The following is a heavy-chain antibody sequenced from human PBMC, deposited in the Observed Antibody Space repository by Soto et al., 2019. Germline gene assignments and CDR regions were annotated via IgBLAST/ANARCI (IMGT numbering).Heavy chain of an antibody. D-gene: IGHD2-15*01. J-gene: IGHJ4*02. CDR2: IYHSGST. Sequence: PSETLSLTCAVSGCSISSGGYPWSWIRQPPGKGLEWIGYIYHSGSTYYHPSRKSRVTISVDRSKNQFSLKLSSVTAADTAVYYCARTSSRSALLSDWGQGTLVT. CDR1: GCSISSGGYP. CDR3: ARTSSRSALLSD. V-gene: IGHV4-30-2*01.